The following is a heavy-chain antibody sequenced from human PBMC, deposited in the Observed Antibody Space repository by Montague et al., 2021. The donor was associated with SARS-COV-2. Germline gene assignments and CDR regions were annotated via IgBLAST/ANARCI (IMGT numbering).Heavy chain of an antibody. CDR1: EFTFSSYA. CDR3: AKAALGSSSYFDY. CDR2: ISGSGGRT. J-gene: IGHJ4*02. D-gene: IGHD6-13*01. V-gene: IGHV3-23*01. Sequence: YLRLSCAASEFTFSSYAMSWVRQAPGKGLEWVSAISGSGGRTYYADSVKGRFTLSRDNSKNTLYLQMNSLRAEDTAVYYCAKAALGSSSYFDYWGQGTLVTVSS.